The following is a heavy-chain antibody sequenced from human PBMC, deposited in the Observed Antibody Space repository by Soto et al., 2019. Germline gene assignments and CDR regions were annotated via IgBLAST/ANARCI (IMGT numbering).Heavy chain of an antibody. CDR1: GYSFTSYW. Sequence: GESLKISCKGSGYSFTSYWISWVRQMPGKGLEWMGRIDPSDSYTNYSPSFQGHVTISADKSTSTAYLQWSSLKASDTAMYYCATARPDCSGGSCYLPGFLVAFDIWGQGTMVTVSS. CDR2: IDPSDSYT. CDR3: ATARPDCSGGSCYLPGFLVAFDI. J-gene: IGHJ3*02. V-gene: IGHV5-10-1*01. D-gene: IGHD2-15*01.